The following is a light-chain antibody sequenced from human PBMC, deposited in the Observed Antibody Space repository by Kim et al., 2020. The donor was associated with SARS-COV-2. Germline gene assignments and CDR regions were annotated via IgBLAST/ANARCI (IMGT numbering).Light chain of an antibody. J-gene: IGLJ1*01. CDR1: TLPEKQ. CDR2: KDN. Sequence: SYELTQPPSLSVSPGQTARITCSGDTLPEKQTYWYQQKSGQAPLLVIYKDNERPSGIPGRFSGSSSGTTVTLTISGVQAEDDAGYYCQSADGSGTYVFGTGTKVTVL. V-gene: IGLV3-25*03. CDR3: QSADGSGTYV.